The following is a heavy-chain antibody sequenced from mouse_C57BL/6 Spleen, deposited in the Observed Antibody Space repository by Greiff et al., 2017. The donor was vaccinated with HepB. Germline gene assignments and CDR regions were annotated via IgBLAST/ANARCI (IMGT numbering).Heavy chain of an antibody. CDR3: ARMARK. CDR1: GLNFKDPY. J-gene: IGHJ2*01. CDR2: IDPPNGNT. Sequence: EVQLQQSGAELVKSGAPVKLSCTASGLNFKDPYLPWLNPWPEPGLEWIGRIDPPNGNTKYVPKFQGKATITADTSSNTAYLQLSSLASEDTAVYYCARMARKWGQGTTLTVSS. V-gene: IGHV14-3*02.